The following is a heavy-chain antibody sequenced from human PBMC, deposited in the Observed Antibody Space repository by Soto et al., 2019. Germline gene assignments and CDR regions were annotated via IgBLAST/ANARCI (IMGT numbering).Heavy chain of an antibody. D-gene: IGHD2-2*01. V-gene: IGHV3-33*01. CDR3: ARDRNIVVVPAAIADY. J-gene: IGHJ4*02. CDR2: IWYDGIKK. Sequence: QVQLVESGGGVVQPGRSLRLSCAASGFTFSSYGMHWVRQAPGKGLEWVAVIWYDGIKKHYADSVKGRFTISRDNSKNTLYLEMNSLRVEDTAVNYCARDRNIVVVPAAIADYWGQGTLVTVSS. CDR1: GFTFSSYG.